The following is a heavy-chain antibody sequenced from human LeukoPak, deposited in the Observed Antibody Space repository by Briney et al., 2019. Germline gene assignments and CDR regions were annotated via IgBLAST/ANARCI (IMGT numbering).Heavy chain of an antibody. CDR2: ISAYNGNT. Sequence: ASVKVSSKASGYTFTSYGISWVRQAPGQGLEWMGWISAYNGNTNYAQKLQGGVTMTTDTSTSTAYMELRSLRSDDTAVYYCARGDCTNGVCYRLHDYWGQGTLVTVSS. J-gene: IGHJ4*02. CDR1: GYTFTSYG. CDR3: ARGDCTNGVCYRLHDY. V-gene: IGHV1-18*01. D-gene: IGHD2-8*01.